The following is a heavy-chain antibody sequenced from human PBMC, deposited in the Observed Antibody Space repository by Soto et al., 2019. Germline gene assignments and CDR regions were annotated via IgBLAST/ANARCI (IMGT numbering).Heavy chain of an antibody. D-gene: IGHD1-26*01. Sequence: ASVKVSCKASGYAFINYYIHRVRQAPGQGLERRGIINPSGSNTGYAQNFQGRITMTRETSTSTVYMELGSLRSDDTPVNYCVRYSAVGGNYLSAWPGGSYFDYSG. V-gene: IGHV1-46*01. CDR2: INPSGSNT. CDR1: GYAFINYY. CDR3: VRYSAVGGNYLSAWPGGSYFDY. J-gene: IGHJ4*01.